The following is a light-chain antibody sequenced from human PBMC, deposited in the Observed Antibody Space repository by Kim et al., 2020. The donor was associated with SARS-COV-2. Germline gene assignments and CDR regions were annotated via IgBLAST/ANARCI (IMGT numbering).Light chain of an antibody. J-gene: IGKJ4*01. CDR3: QHALT. CDR1: QSISSW. V-gene: IGKV1-5*01. Sequence: GDRVTITCRASQSISSWLAWYQQKPGKAPKLLIYDASSLESGVPSRFSGSGSGTEFTLTISSLQPDDFATYYCQHALTFGGVTKVDIK. CDR2: DAS.